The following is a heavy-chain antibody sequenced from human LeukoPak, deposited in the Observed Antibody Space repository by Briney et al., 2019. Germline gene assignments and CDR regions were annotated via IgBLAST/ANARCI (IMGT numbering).Heavy chain of an antibody. Sequence: PSETLSLTCTVSGGSISSSSYYWGWIRQPPGKGLEWIGSIYYSGSTYYNPSLKSRVTISVDTSKNQFSLKLSSVTAADTAVYYCGRRHIVVVPAAHRRGWFDPWGQGTLVTVSS. CDR3: GRRHIVVVPAAHRRGWFDP. J-gene: IGHJ5*02. D-gene: IGHD2-2*01. V-gene: IGHV4-39*01. CDR2: IYYSGST. CDR1: GGSISSSSYY.